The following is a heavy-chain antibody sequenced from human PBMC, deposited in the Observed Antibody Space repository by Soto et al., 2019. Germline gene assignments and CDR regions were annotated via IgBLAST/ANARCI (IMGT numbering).Heavy chain of an antibody. J-gene: IGHJ6*03. V-gene: IGHV3-48*01. CDR3: ARAPGCSSTSCYYYYYYMDV. D-gene: IGHD2-2*01. Sequence: GGSLRLSCAASGFTFSSYSMNWVRQAPGKGLEWVSYISSSSSTIYYADSVKGRFTISRDNAKNSLYLQMNSLRAEDTAVYYCARAPGCSSTSCYYYYYYMDVWGKGTTVTVSS. CDR1: GFTFSSYS. CDR2: ISSSSSTI.